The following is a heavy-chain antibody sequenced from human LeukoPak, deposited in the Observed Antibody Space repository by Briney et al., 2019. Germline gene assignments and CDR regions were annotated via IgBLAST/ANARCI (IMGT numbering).Heavy chain of an antibody. D-gene: IGHD3-22*01. CDR1: GGSISSGGYY. Sequence: KPSQTLSLTCTVSGGSISSGGYYWSWIRQPPGKGLEWIGYIYHSGSTYYNPSLKSRVTISVDTSKNQFSVKLSSVTAADTAVYYCARIISGYWSAFDIWGQGTMVTVSS. CDR3: ARIISGYWSAFDI. V-gene: IGHV4-30-2*01. J-gene: IGHJ3*02. CDR2: IYHSGST.